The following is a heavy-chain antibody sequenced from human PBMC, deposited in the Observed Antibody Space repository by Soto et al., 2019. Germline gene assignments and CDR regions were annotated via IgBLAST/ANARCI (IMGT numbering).Heavy chain of an antibody. J-gene: IGHJ4*02. CDR1: GGSISSSSYY. Sequence: KTSETLSLTCTVSGGSISSSSYYWGWIRQPPGKGLEWIGSIYYSGSTYYNPSLKSRVTISVDTSKNQFSLKLSSVTAADTAVYYCASPSITMVRGDITFDYWGQGTLVTVS. D-gene: IGHD3-10*01. CDR3: ASPSITMVRGDITFDY. V-gene: IGHV4-39*01. CDR2: IYYSGST.